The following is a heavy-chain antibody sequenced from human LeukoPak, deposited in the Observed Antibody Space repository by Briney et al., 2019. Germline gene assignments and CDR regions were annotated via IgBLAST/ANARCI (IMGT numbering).Heavy chain of an antibody. CDR3: ARAPIISGTFDY. J-gene: IGHJ4*02. V-gene: IGHV1-69*04. CDR1: GGTFSSYA. Sequence: ASVKVSCKASGGTFSSYAISWVRQAPGQGLEWMGRIIPILGIANYAQKFQGRVTITADESTSTAYMELSSLRSEDTAVYYCARAPIISGTFDYWGQGTLVTVSS. CDR2: IIPILGIA. D-gene: IGHD1-7*01.